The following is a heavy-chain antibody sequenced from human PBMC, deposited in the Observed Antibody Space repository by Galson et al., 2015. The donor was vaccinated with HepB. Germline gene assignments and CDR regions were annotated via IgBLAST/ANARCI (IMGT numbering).Heavy chain of an antibody. CDR2: VSSLGSYT. CDR1: GFTFGNYA. CDR3: ARAWDYQGLDWFDP. J-gene: IGHJ5*02. V-gene: IGHV3-21*01. Sequence: SLRLSCAGSGFTFGNYAMHWVRQAPGKGLEWVSYVSSLGSYTYYADSVKGRFTLYRDNAKNSLYLRMDTLTAEDTAVYYCARAWDYQGLDWFDPWGKGTLVSVSS. D-gene: IGHD4/OR15-4a*01.